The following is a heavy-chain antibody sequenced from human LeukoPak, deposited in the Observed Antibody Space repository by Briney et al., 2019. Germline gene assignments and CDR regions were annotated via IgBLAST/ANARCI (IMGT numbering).Heavy chain of an antibody. V-gene: IGHV3-48*01. J-gene: IGHJ4*02. D-gene: IGHD3-22*01. CDR2: INSGSNTI. CDR3: AKVIGAYYDSSGYYPS. CDR1: GFTLSSYS. Sequence: GGSLRLSCAASGFTLSSYSMNWVRQAPGKGLEWVSYINSGSNTIYYADSVKGRFTISRDNAKSSLYLQMNSLRAEDTAVYYCAKVIGAYYDSSGYYPSWGQGTLVTVSS.